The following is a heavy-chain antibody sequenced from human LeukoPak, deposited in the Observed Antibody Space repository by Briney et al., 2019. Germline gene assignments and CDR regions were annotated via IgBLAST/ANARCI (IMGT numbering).Heavy chain of an antibody. CDR3: ARDGGGPYYFDY. V-gene: IGHV3-48*04. CDR1: GFTFSSYT. D-gene: IGHD3-16*01. Sequence: GGSLRLSCAASGFTFSSYTMNWVRQAPGKGLEWVSYISSGSSTIYYADSVKGRFTISTDNAKNSLYLQMNSLRAEDTAVYYCARDGGGPYYFDYWGQGTLVTVSS. CDR2: ISSGSSTI. J-gene: IGHJ4*02.